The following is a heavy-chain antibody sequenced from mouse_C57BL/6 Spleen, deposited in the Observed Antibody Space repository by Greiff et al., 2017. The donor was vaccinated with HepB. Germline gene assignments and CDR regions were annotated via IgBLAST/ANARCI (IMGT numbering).Heavy chain of an antibody. Sequence: EVHLVESGGGLVKPGGSLKLSCAASGFTFSDYGMHWVRQAPEKGLEWVAYISSGSSTIYYADTVKGRFTISRDNAKNTLFLQMTSLRSEDTAMYYCANNYGSSFAYWGQGTLVTVSA. V-gene: IGHV5-17*01. J-gene: IGHJ3*01. D-gene: IGHD1-1*01. CDR3: ANNYGSSFAY. CDR1: GFTFSDYG. CDR2: ISSGSSTI.